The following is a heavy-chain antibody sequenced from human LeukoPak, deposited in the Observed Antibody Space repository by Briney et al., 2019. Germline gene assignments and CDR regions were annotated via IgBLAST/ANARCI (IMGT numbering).Heavy chain of an antibody. V-gene: IGHV4-34*01. J-gene: IGHJ4*02. CDR3: ARVRRYYYDSSGPGYFDY. CDR2: INHSGST. CDR1: GGSFSGYY. D-gene: IGHD3-22*01. Sequence: SETLSLTCAVYGGSFSGYYWSRIRQPPGKGLEWIGEINHSGSTNYNPSLKSRVTISVDTSKNQFSLKLSSVTAADTAVYYCARVRRYYYDSSGPGYFDYWGQGTLVTVSS.